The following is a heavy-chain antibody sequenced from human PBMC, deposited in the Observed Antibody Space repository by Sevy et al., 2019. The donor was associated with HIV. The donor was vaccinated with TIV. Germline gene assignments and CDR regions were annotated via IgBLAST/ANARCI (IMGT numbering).Heavy chain of an antibody. V-gene: IGHV3-7*03. CDR3: ARDCNSASCVWGLDV. CDR1: GFTFSNYW. CDR2: IKRDGSEG. D-gene: IGHD1-26*01. J-gene: IGHJ6*02. Sequence: GGSLRLSCAASGFTFSNYWMTWVRQAPGKGLEWVANIKRDGSEGYYLASVKGRFTISRDNAKKSLYLQMNSLTAEDTAVYYCARDCNSASCVWGLDVWGQGTTVTVSS.